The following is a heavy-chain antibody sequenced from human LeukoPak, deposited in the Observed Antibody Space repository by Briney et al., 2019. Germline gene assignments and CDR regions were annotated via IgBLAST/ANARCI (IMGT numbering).Heavy chain of an antibody. CDR2: ISGSGGST. J-gene: IGHJ6*03. D-gene: IGHD2-2*02. V-gene: IGHV3-23*01. Sequence: PGRSLRPSCAASVFTFSSYTMGWGRQAPGKGLEWGSAISGSGGSTYYADSVKGRFTISRDNSKNTLYLQMNSLRAEDTAVYYCAKGGIPNYYYYYMDVWGKGTTVTVSS. CDR1: VFTFSSYT. CDR3: AKGGIPNYYYYYMDV.